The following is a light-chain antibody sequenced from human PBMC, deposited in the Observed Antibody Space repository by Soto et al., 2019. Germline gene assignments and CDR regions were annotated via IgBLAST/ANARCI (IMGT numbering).Light chain of an antibody. CDR3: QQYNTWPEA. CDR1: QSVSRN. V-gene: IGKV3-15*01. Sequence: EIVMTQSPATLSVSPGERATLSCRASQSVSRNLAWYQQKPGQAPRLLIYGASTRASGIPARFSGSGSGTQFTLTISSLQSEDFAVYYCQQYNTWPEAFGPGTKMEIK. CDR2: GAS. J-gene: IGKJ3*01.